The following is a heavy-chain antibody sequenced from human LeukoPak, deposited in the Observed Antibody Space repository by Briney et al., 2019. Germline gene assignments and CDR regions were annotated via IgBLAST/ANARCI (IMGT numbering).Heavy chain of an antibody. CDR1: GFTFSDYG. V-gene: IGHV3-33*06. Sequence: PGGSLRLSCTGSGFTFSDYGMHWVRQAPGKGLEWVAVIWYDGNKKYYADSVKGRFTISRDNSKNTQYLQMNSLRAEDTAVYYCAKGAHIYGDYGAIYMDVWGKGTTVTVSS. CDR2: IWYDGNKK. J-gene: IGHJ6*03. D-gene: IGHD4-17*01. CDR3: AKGAHIYGDYGAIYMDV.